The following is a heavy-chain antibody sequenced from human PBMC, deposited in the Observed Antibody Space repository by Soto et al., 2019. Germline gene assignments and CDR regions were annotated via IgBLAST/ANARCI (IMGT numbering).Heavy chain of an antibody. Sequence: SETLSLTCTVSGGSITRGGYYWTWTRQHPGKGLEWIGYIYYSGSTYYNPSPKSRLTMSVDTSKNQFSLKLSSVTVADTAVYYCARVDSGSYAYFDYWGQGTLVTVSS. CDR1: GGSITRGGYY. CDR2: IYYSGST. V-gene: IGHV4-31*03. D-gene: IGHD2-15*01. CDR3: ARVDSGSYAYFDY. J-gene: IGHJ4*02.